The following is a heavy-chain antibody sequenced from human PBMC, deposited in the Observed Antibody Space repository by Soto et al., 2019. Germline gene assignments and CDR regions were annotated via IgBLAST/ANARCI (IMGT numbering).Heavy chain of an antibody. CDR1: GFTFNFAW. D-gene: IGHD4-17*01. CDR2: IISKNDGGTT. J-gene: IGHJ4*02. Sequence: GGSLRLSCAASGFTFNFAWMNWVRQAPGKGLEWLGRIISKNDGGTTQYAAPVKGRFTISRDDSENTLYLEMNSLKMEDTALYYCTASRDYGYWGQGTQVNVS. V-gene: IGHV3-15*06. CDR3: TASRDYGY.